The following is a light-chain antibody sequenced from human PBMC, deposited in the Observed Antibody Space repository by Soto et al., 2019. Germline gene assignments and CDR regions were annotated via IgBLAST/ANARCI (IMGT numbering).Light chain of an antibody. V-gene: IGLV2-8*01. Sequence: QSALTQPPSASGSPGQSVTISCTGTSSDVGGYDYVSWYQQYPGKTTKLMIFEFTKRPSGVPVRFSGYKSGNTASLPVSRLQAEDEADYYCLSYAGTAYVFGTGTQLNVL. CDR2: EFT. CDR1: SSDVGGYDY. CDR3: LSYAGTAYV. J-gene: IGLJ1*01.